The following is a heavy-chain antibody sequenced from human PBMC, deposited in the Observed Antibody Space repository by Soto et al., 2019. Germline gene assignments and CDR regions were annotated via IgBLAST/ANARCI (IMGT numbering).Heavy chain of an antibody. Sequence: SETLSLTCAVSGGSISSNNWWSWVRQPPGKGLEWIGEIYHSGSTNYNPSLKSRVTISVDKSKNQFSLKLSSVTAADTAVYYCVRLPWADYGGIFDPWGQGTLVTVSS. D-gene: IGHD4-17*01. CDR2: IYHSGST. J-gene: IGHJ5*02. CDR3: VRLPWADYGGIFDP. CDR1: GGSISSNNW. V-gene: IGHV4-4*02.